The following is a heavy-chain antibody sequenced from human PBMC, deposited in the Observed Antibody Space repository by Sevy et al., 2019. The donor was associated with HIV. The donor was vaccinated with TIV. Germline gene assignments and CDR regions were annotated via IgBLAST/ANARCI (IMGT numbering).Heavy chain of an antibody. CDR1: GYTLIQIS. CDR3: AATKDYYESSGDPFDY. V-gene: IGHV1-24*01. D-gene: IGHD3-22*01. CDR2: FDPEDGET. Sequence: ASVKVSCKVSGYTLIQISIHWVRQAPGRGLEWMGSFDPEDGETIYAQKFQGRLTMTEDTSTDTAHMEMSSLKSEDTAVYYCAATKDYYESSGDPFDYWGQGTLVTVSS. J-gene: IGHJ4*02.